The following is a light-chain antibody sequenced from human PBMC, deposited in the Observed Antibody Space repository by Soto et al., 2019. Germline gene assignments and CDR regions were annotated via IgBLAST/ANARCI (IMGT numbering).Light chain of an antibody. CDR3: AACDDRLYGRV. CDR1: STNVGVNP. Sequence: QSVLTQPPSTSGTPGQRVTISCSGSSTNVGVNPVNWYQQFPGTAPRLLIYTNDQRPSGVPGRFSGSKSGTTASLDISGLQSDDEADYYGAACDDRLYGRVFGGETKLTVL. V-gene: IGLV1-44*01. J-gene: IGLJ2*01. CDR2: TND.